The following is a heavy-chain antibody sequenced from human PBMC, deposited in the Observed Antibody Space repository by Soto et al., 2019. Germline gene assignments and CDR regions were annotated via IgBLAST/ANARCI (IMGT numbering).Heavy chain of an antibody. CDR1: GFTFSSYA. Sequence: HPGGSLRLSCAASGFTFSSYAMSWVRQAPGKGLEWVSAISGSGGSTYYADSVKGRFTISRDNSKNTLYLQMNSLRAEDTAVYYCAKRPLVKTTFGHYFDYWGQGTLVTVSS. D-gene: IGHD3-10*02. CDR3: AKRPLVKTTFGHYFDY. J-gene: IGHJ4*02. CDR2: ISGSGGST. V-gene: IGHV3-23*01.